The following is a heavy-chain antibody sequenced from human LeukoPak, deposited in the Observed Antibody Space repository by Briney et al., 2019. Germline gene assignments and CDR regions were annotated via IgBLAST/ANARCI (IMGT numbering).Heavy chain of an antibody. J-gene: IGHJ4*02. CDR2: IYYSGST. Sequence: SETLSLTCTVSGGSISSYYWSWIRQPPGKGLEWIGYIYYSGSTNYNPSLKSRVTISVDTSKNQFSLKLSSVTAADTAVYYCARAGSTRDYFDYWGQGTLVTVSS. CDR1: GGSISSYY. V-gene: IGHV4-59*01. CDR3: ARAGSTRDYFDY. D-gene: IGHD2-2*01.